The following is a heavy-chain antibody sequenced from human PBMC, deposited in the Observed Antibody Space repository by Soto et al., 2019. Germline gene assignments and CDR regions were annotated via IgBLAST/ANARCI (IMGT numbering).Heavy chain of an antibody. CDR3: AKDEYYYSRSGYYIFDS. V-gene: IGHV3-30*18. D-gene: IGHD3-22*01. Sequence: GGSVRLSCEVSGVSFSAYGMHWVRQAPGKGLEWVAAISHDGTNKNYGDSVKGRFTISRDNSKKTLYLQMNSLRPEDTALYYGAKDEYYYSRSGYYIFDSWGQGTLVTVSS. CDR1: GVSFSAYG. CDR2: ISHDGTNK. J-gene: IGHJ4*02.